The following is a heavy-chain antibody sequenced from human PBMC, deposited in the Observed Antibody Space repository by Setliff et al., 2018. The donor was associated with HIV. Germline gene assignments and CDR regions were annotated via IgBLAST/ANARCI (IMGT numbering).Heavy chain of an antibody. D-gene: IGHD3-22*01. CDR2: ISYSGNT. CDR3: ARDPHYFDRSGYYSYFYFDY. V-gene: IGHV4-39*07. CDR1: GGSIRSNRDH. J-gene: IGHJ4*02. Sequence: TLSLTCTVSGGSIRSNRDHWGWIRQTPGKGLEWIGSISYSGNTYYHPSLQSRVTISLDMSKDQFSLKVKSVTAADTAIYYCARDPHYFDRSGYYSYFYFDYWGQGMLVTVSS.